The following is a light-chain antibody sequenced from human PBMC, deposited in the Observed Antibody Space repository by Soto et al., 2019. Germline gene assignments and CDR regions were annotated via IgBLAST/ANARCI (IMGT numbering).Light chain of an antibody. CDR2: KAS. J-gene: IGKJ4*01. CDR1: QSISSW. Sequence: DIQMTQSPSTLSASVGDRVTITCRASQSISSWLAWYQQKPGKAPNLLIHKASHLESGVPSRFSGSGSGTDFTLTISSLQPEDFATYYCQQTESYPSTFGGGTKVDIK. V-gene: IGKV1-5*03. CDR3: QQTESYPST.